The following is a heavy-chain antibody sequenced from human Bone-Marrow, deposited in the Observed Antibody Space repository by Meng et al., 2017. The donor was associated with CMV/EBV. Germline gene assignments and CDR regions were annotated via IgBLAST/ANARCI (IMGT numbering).Heavy chain of an antibody. CDR3: ARDKSGAMDV. CDR2: INPDEGEK. J-gene: IGHJ6*02. V-gene: IGHV3-7*01. Sequence: ESLKISCAASGFSINNYWMSWARQAPGKGLEWVATINPDEGEKYYVDSVRGRFTISRDNAKNSAHLQMNNLRVEDTAVYYCARDKSGAMDVWGQGTPVTVSS. CDR1: GFSINNYW.